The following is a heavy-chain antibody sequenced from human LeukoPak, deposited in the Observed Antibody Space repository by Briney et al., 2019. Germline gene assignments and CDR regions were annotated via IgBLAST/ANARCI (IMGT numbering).Heavy chain of an antibody. Sequence: ASVKVSCKASGYTFTSYGISWVRQAPGQGLEWMGWISAYNGNTNYAQKLQGRVTMTTDTSTSTAYMELRSLRSDDTAVYYCAGTYCSGGSRHNWFDPRGQGTLVTVSS. CDR2: ISAYNGNT. J-gene: IGHJ5*02. V-gene: IGHV1-18*04. CDR3: AGTYCSGGSRHNWFDP. D-gene: IGHD2-15*01. CDR1: GYTFTSYG.